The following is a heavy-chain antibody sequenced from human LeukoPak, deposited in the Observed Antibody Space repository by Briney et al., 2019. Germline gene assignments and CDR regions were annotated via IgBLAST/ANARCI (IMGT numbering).Heavy chain of an antibody. CDR1: SGFPSRYF. J-gene: IGHJ5*02. V-gene: IGHV4-59*01. D-gene: IGHD3-22*01. CDR2: VDYSGTT. Sequence: SETLSLTCTASSGFPSRYFWTWIRQYPGKGLEWIGSVDYSGTTNYNPSLKSRVTISLDTSKKQFSLNLSSVIAEDTAVYYCARGQATMIESWFDPWGQGTPVTVSS. CDR3: ARGQATMIESWFDP.